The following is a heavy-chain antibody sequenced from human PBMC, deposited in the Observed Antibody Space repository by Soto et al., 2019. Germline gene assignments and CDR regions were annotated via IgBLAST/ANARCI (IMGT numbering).Heavy chain of an antibody. D-gene: IGHD6-13*01. CDR2: ITSSSSNK. Sequence: PGGSLRLSCAASGFTFSSYSMNWVRQAPGKGLEWVSFITSSSSNKYYADSVKGRFTISRDNSKNSLYLQMNSLRAEDTALYFCAKAGGSSWPRNNYFDYWGQGTLVTVSS. CDR1: GFTFSSYS. V-gene: IGHV3-21*04. CDR3: AKAGGSSWPRNNYFDY. J-gene: IGHJ4*02.